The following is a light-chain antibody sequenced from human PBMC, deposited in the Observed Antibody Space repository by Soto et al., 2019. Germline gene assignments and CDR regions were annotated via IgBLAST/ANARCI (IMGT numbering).Light chain of an antibody. J-gene: IGKJ4*01. V-gene: IGKV3-15*01. CDR1: QSVRSN. CDR3: QQYNSWPRVT. Sequence: EIVMTQSPATLSVXPGERATLSCRATQSVRSNLAWYQQKPGQPPRLLIYGASTRATGIPARFXGSGSGTEFTLTISSLQSEDFAVXYCQQYNSWPRVTFGGGTKVEIK. CDR2: GAS.